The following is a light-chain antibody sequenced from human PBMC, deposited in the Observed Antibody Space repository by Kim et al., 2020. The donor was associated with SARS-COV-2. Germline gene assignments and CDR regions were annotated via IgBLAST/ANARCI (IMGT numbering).Light chain of an antibody. CDR2: DAS. CDR3: QQYDTGIT. Sequence: EIVMTQSPSSLSVSPGERATLSCRASQGIRSKLAWYQQKPGQAPRLLIYDASNRATDIPDRISGSGSGTDFTLTIRSLQSEDVAVYYCQQYDTGITFGQGTRLEIK. CDR1: QGIRSK. J-gene: IGKJ5*01. V-gene: IGKV3-15*01.